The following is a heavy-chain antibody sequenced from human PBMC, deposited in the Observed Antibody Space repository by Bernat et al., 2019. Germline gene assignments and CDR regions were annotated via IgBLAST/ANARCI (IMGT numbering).Heavy chain of an antibody. D-gene: IGHD2-15*01. V-gene: IGHV3-72*01. CDR3: ARVLGVAATSAFDV. CDR1: GFTFSDHY. CDR2: ITNKANKYTT. Sequence: EVQLVESGGGLVQPGGSLRLSCAASGFTFSDHYMDWVRQAPGKGLEWICHITNKANKYTTQNAASVKGRFTISRDYSRNSVYLQMNSLKTEDTAVYYCARVLGVAATSAFDVWGQGTTVTVSS. J-gene: IGHJ3*01.